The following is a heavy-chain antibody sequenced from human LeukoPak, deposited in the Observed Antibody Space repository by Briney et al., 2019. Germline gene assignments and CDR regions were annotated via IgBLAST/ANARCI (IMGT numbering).Heavy chain of an antibody. D-gene: IGHD3-10*01. Sequence: GGSLRLSCAASGLTFSDYYMSWIRQAPGKVREWVSYISSSSRYTNYADSVKGRFTISRDNAKHSLYLQMNSLRAEDTAVYYCARDPLGYGSGSYVDYWGQGTLVTVSS. CDR1: GLTFSDYY. CDR3: ARDPLGYGSGSYVDY. V-gene: IGHV3-11*06. CDR2: ISSSSRYT. J-gene: IGHJ4*02.